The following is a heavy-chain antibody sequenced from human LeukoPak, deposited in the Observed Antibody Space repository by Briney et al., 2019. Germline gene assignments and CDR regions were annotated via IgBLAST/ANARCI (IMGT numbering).Heavy chain of an antibody. CDR2: INPNSGGT. CDR1: GYTFTGYY. Sequence: ASVKVSCKASGYTFTGYYMHWVRQAPGQGLEWMGWINPNSGGTNYAQKFQGRVTMTRDTSISTAYMELSRLRSDDTAVYYCARDRPGDYYGSGSQSGWFDPWGQGTLVTVSS. J-gene: IGHJ5*02. V-gene: IGHV1-2*02. CDR3: ARDRPGDYYGSGSQSGWFDP. D-gene: IGHD3-10*01.